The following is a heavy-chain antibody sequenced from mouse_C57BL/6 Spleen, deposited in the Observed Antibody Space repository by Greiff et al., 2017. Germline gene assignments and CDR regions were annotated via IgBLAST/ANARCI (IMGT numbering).Heavy chain of an antibody. CDR2: IDPETGGT. V-gene: IGHV1-15*01. CDR3: TRPYFDY. J-gene: IGHJ2*01. Sequence: QVQLQQSGAELVRPGASVTLSCKASGYTFTDYEMHWVKQTPVHGLEWIGAIDPETGGTAYNQKFKGKAILTADKSSSTAYMELRSLTSADSAVYYCTRPYFDYWGQGTTLTVSS. CDR1: GYTFTDYE.